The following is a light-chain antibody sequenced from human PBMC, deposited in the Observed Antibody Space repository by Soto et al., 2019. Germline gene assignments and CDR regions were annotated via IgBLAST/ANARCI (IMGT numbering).Light chain of an antibody. CDR2: GTS. CDR3: QQYGSSPWT. J-gene: IGKJ1*01. Sequence: EILLTQSPGTLSLSPGERATLSCRASQSVSSSYLGWYQQKPGQALRLLIYGTSSRATGIPDRFSGSGSGTDFTLTISRLEPEDFAVYYCQQYGSSPWTFGQGTKV. CDR1: QSVSSSY. V-gene: IGKV3-20*01.